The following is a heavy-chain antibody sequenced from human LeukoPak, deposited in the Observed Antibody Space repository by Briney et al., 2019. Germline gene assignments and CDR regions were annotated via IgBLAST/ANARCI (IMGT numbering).Heavy chain of an antibody. CDR3: ASDLRGAYRIAAADS. CDR2: IIPIFGTA. V-gene: IGHV1-69*13. Sequence: SVKVSCKASGGTFSSYAISWVRQAPGQGLEWMGGIIPIFGTANYAQKFQGRVTITADESTSTAYMELSSLRSEDTAVYYCASDLRGAYRIAAADSWGQGTLVTVSS. D-gene: IGHD6-13*01. J-gene: IGHJ4*02. CDR1: GGTFSSYA.